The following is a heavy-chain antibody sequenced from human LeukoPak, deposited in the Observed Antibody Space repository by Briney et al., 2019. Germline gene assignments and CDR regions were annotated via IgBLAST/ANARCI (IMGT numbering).Heavy chain of an antibody. J-gene: IGHJ6*02. D-gene: IGHD2-2*02. V-gene: IGHV1-18*01. CDR1: GYTFTAYA. CDR2: ITGYNGNT. Sequence: ASVKVSCKASGYTFTAYAISCVRQAPGHGLEWMGWITGYNGNTKYAQKFQGRVTMTTDTSTSTAYMELRSLRSDDTAVYYCARDTCSSSSCYTPGYNYHYGMDVWGQGTTVTVSS. CDR3: ARDTCSSSSCYTPGYNYHYGMDV.